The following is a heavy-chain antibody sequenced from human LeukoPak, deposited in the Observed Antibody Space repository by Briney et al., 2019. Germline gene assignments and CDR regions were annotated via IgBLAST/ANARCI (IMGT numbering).Heavy chain of an antibody. CDR1: GFIFSSYA. CDR2: ISGSGGST. D-gene: IGHD3-22*01. V-gene: IGHV3-23*01. J-gene: IGHJ4*02. Sequence: GGSLRLSCAASGFIFSSYAMNWVHQAPGKGLEWVSAISGSGGSTYYADSVKGRFTISRDNSKNTLYLQMNSLRAEDTAVYYCAKDAQGGYDSSGYPDYFDYWGQGTLVTVSS. CDR3: AKDAQGGYDSSGYPDYFDY.